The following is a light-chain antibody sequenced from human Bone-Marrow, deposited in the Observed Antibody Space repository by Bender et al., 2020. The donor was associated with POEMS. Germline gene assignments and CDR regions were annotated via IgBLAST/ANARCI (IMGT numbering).Light chain of an antibody. CDR1: NSNIGTNA. CDR2: SGN. Sequence: GQRVTISCSGSNSNIGTNAVNWYQQFPGTAPKLLIYSGNQRPSGVPDRFYAFKSGTSASLAISGLQSEDEADYYCAAWDAGLSCGVLGGGTKLTVL. CDR3: AAWDAGLSCGV. V-gene: IGLV1-44*01. J-gene: IGLJ3*02.